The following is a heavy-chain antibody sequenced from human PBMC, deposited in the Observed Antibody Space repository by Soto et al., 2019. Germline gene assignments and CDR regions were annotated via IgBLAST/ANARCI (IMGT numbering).Heavy chain of an antibody. CDR1: GGTFSSYA. V-gene: IGHV1-69*12. D-gene: IGHD3-10*01. Sequence: QVQLVQSGAEVKKPGSSVKVSCKASGGTFSSYAISWVRQAPGQGLEWMGGISPICGTANYAQKFQGRVTITADESTSTAYLELSRLRSEDTAVYYCARDRRGGSGTDRFAPGGQGTQVTVSS. CDR2: ISPICGTA. J-gene: IGHJ5*02. CDR3: ARDRRGGSGTDRFAP.